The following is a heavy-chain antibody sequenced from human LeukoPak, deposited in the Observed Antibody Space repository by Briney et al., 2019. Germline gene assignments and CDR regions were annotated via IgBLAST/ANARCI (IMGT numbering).Heavy chain of an antibody. CDR1: GFTFSSYA. CDR2: IYSGGST. CDR3: ARDAIQRDAFDI. V-gene: IGHV3-66*01. J-gene: IGHJ3*02. Sequence: GGSLRLSCAASGFTFSSYAMSWVRQAPGKGLEWVSVIYSGGSTYYADSVKGRFTISRDNSKNTLYLQMNSLRAEDTAIYYCARDAIQRDAFDIWGQGTMVTVSS. D-gene: IGHD1-1*01.